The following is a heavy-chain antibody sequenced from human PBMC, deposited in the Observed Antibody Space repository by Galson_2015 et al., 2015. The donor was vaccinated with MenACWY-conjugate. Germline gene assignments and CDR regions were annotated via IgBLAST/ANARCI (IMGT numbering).Heavy chain of an antibody. Sequence: ETLSLTCTASGAPLTSSDYFGSWIRQSPGKGLEWIGTVFYNGTTYYNPSLKSRVTISVDTSKHQISLNLHSATSADTAVYYCARESSYCAGGTCGYFWGQGALVTVSS. V-gene: IGHV4-39*07. D-gene: IGHD2-15*01. CDR2: VFYNGTT. CDR1: GAPLTSSDYF. CDR3: ARESSYCAGGTCGYF. J-gene: IGHJ4*02.